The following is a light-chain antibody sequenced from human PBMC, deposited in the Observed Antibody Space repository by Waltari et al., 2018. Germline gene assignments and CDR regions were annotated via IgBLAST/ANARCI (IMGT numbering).Light chain of an antibody. J-gene: IGKJ5*01. CDR1: KDISTY. CDR2: AAF. Sequence: IQLTKSPSSLSASVGDRVTIPCRASKDISTYLAWYQQKPEKAPKILISAAFTLQSGVPPRFSGSGSGADFTLTISSLQPEDFATYYCKQFKTYPRTFGQGTRLEIK. V-gene: IGKV1-9*01. CDR3: KQFKTYPRT.